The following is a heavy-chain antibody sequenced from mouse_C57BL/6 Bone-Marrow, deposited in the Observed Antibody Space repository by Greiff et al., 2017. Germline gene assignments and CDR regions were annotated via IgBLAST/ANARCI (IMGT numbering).Heavy chain of an antibody. D-gene: IGHD2-3*01. CDR3: ARWLLRDWYFDV. CDR1: GFTFTDYY. CDR2: IRNKANGYTT. J-gene: IGHJ1*03. Sequence: DVMLVESGGGLVQPGGSLSLSCAASGFTFTDYYMSWVRQPPGKALEWLGFIRNKANGYTTEYSASVKGRFTISRDTSQSILYLQMNALRAEDSATYYCARWLLRDWYFDVWGTGTTVTVSS. V-gene: IGHV7-3*01.